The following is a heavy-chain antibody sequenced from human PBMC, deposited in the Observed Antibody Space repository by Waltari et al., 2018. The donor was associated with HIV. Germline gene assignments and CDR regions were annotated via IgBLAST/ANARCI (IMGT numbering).Heavy chain of an antibody. Sequence: EEKLVDSGGGLVQPGGSLRLSCAASGFTFSNFWMGWVRQAPGKVLQWVANRKYDGTGMYYVDSGKCRFTISRDNAKMSLYLQMNSLRAEDTAVYYCVRDQEVVRGYYYGMDVWGLGTTVTVPS. V-gene: IGHV3-7*01. J-gene: IGHJ6*02. CDR2: RKYDGTGM. CDR3: VRDQEVVRGYYYGMDV. CDR1: GFTFSNFW. D-gene: IGHD2-15*01.